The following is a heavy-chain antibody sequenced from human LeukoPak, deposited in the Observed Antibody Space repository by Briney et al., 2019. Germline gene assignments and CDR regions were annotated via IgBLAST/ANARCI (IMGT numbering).Heavy chain of an antibody. V-gene: IGHV3-64D*06. CDR2: ISSNGGST. Sequence: GGSLRLSCSASGFTFSSYAMHWVRQAPGKGLEYVSTISSNGGSTYYADSVKGRFTISRDNSKNTLYLQMSSLRVEDTAVYYCVKDSSGWYDYWGQGTLVTVSS. CDR3: VKDSSGWYDY. D-gene: IGHD6-19*01. J-gene: IGHJ4*02. CDR1: GFTFSSYA.